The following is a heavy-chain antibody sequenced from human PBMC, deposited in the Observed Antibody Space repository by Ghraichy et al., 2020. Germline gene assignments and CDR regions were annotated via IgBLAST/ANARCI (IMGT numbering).Heavy chain of an antibody. J-gene: IGHJ5*02. CDR2: IKQDGSEK. CDR3: ARVRGGDCSSTSCYRRWFDP. Sequence: GGSLRLSCAASGFTFSSYWMSWVRQAPGKGLEWVANIKQDGSEKYYVDSVKDRFTISRDNAKNSLYLQMNSLRAEDTAVYYCARVRGGDCSSTSCYRRWFDPWGQGTLVTVSS. CDR1: GFTFSSYW. V-gene: IGHV3-7*03. D-gene: IGHD2-2*03.